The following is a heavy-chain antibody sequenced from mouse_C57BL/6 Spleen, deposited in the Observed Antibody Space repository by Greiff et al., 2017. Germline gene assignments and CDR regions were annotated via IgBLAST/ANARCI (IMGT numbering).Heavy chain of an antibody. D-gene: IGHD2-3*01. J-gene: IGHJ1*03. CDR3: VREPPDGYYVLYWYFDV. CDR1: GFTFNTYA. Sequence: EVQLVESGGGLVQPKGSLKLSCAASGFTFNTYAMHWVRQAPGKGLEWVARIRSKSSNYATYYADSVKDRFTISRDDSQSMLYLQMNNLQTEDTAMYYCVREPPDGYYVLYWYFDVWGTGTTVTVSS. CDR2: IRSKSSNYAT. V-gene: IGHV10-3*01.